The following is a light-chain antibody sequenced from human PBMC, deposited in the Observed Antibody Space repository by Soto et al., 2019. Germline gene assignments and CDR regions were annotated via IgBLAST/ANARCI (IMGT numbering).Light chain of an antibody. CDR3: QQYNSWPWT. Sequence: EIVMTQSPATLSVSPGERATLSCRASQSVSSNLAWYQQKPGQAPRLLIYGASNKATGIPARFSGSGSGTEFTLTISSLQSGDFAVYYCQQYNSWPWTFGQGTKVEIK. CDR2: GAS. V-gene: IGKV3-15*01. J-gene: IGKJ1*01. CDR1: QSVSSN.